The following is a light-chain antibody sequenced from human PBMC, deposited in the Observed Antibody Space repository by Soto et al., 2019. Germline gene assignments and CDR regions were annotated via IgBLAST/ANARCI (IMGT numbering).Light chain of an antibody. CDR1: QTIRKNF. Sequence: VLTQSPGTVPLSPGERANISGRARQTIRKNFLAWYQHTPGHAPRLLIYGASKRATGIPDRFSASGSGTDFTLTHRILVPEDFAVYYCHQYSNSRNSTFGQGTELEI. J-gene: IGKJ2*02. CDR2: GAS. CDR3: HQYSNSRNST. V-gene: IGKV3-20*01.